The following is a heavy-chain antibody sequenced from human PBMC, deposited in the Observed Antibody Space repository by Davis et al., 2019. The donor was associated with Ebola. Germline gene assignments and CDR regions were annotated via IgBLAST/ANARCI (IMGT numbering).Heavy chain of an antibody. CDR3: ARLMGTTLVGWEY. J-gene: IGHJ4*02. D-gene: IGHD1-1*01. Sequence: MPGGSLRLSCAASGFTFSNYWMSWVRQAPGQGLEWMGWINAYNGNTDYAQKFQGRVTMTTDTSTTTAYMEMRSLRSDDTAVYYCARLMGTTLVGWEYWGQGTLVTVSS. CDR1: GFTFSNYW. CDR2: INAYNGNT. V-gene: IGHV1-18*01.